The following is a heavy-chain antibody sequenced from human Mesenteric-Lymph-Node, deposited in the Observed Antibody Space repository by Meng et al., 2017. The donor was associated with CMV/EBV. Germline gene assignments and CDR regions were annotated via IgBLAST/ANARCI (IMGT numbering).Heavy chain of an antibody. D-gene: IGHD2/OR15-2a*01. J-gene: IGHJ5*02. Sequence: QVHLVQSRTEVKKRGASVRVSCKASGYTFSDFYIHWVRQAPGQGLEWMGRINPNSGVSNSAQNFQGRVTMTRDTSISTAYMELGRLTSDDTAVYYCARDNVNPEGFDPWGQGTLVTVSS. CDR2: INPNSGVS. V-gene: IGHV1-2*06. CDR1: GYTFSDFY. CDR3: ARDNVNPEGFDP.